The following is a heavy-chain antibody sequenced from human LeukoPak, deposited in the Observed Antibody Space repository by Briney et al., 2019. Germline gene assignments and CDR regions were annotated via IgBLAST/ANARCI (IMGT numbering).Heavy chain of an antibody. CDR3: ARARWELVGYMDV. CDR2: INPNSGGT. V-gene: IGHV1-2*02. CDR1: GYTFTGYY. Sequence: ASVKVSCKASGYTFTGYYMHWVRQAPGQGLEWMGWINPNSGGTNYAQKFQGRVTMTRDTSISTAYMELSRLRSDDTAVYYCARARWELVGYMDVWGKGTTVTVSS. D-gene: IGHD1-26*01. J-gene: IGHJ6*03.